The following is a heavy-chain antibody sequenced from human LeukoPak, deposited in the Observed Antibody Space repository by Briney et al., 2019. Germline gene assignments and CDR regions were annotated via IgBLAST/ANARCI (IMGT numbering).Heavy chain of an antibody. Sequence: PGGSLRLSCAASGFSFSSYTMTWVRQAPGKGLEWVSSISYSSTFIYYADSVNGRSTMSRDNTKNSLNLLMNSLRAEDTAVYYCARVGAVNYWGQGTLVTVSS. CDR2: ISYSSTFI. CDR1: GFSFSSYT. V-gene: IGHV3-21*01. CDR3: ARVGAVNY. D-gene: IGHD1-26*01. J-gene: IGHJ4*02.